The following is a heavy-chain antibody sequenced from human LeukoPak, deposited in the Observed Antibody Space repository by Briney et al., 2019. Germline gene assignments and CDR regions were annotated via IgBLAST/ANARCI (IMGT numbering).Heavy chain of an antibody. CDR1: GFTFGSYA. CDR3: AKDRSQRLYDSSGYFYDY. Sequence: GGSLRLSCVASGFTFGSYAMTWVRQAPGKGLEWVSAISYSGGRTYYADSVEGRFTISRDNSKNTLYLQMSSLRAEDTAVYYCAKDRSQRLYDSSGYFYDYWGQGTLVTVSS. CDR2: ISYSGGRT. J-gene: IGHJ4*02. V-gene: IGHV3-23*01. D-gene: IGHD3-22*01.